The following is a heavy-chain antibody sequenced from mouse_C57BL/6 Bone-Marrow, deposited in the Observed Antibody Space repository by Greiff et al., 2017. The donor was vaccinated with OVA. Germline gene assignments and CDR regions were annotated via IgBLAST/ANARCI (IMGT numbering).Heavy chain of an antibody. CDR2: INPSNGGT. CDR1: GYTFTSYW. Sequence: QVQLQQPGTELVKPGASVKLSCKASGYTFTSYWMHWVKQRPGQGLEWIGNINPSNGGTNYNEKLKSKATLTVDKSSSTAYMQLSSLTSEDSAVYYCARRDSSGYVRYFDVWGTGTTVTVSS. V-gene: IGHV1-53*01. J-gene: IGHJ1*03. CDR3: ARRDSSGYVRYFDV. D-gene: IGHD3-2*02.